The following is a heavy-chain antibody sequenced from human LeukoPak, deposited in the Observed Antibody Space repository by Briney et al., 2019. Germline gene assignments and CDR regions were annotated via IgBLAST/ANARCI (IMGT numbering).Heavy chain of an antibody. J-gene: IGHJ4*02. CDR1: GFTFSSYG. CDR2: IWYDGSNK. V-gene: IGHV3-33*06. CDR3: AKERGGGGYSYGQYYFDY. D-gene: IGHD5-18*01. Sequence: GRSLRLSCAASGFTFSSYGMQWVRQAPGKGLEWVAVIWYDGSNKYYADSVKGRFTISRDNSKNTLYLQMNSLRAEDTAVYYCAKERGGGGYSYGQYYFDYWGQGTLVTVSS.